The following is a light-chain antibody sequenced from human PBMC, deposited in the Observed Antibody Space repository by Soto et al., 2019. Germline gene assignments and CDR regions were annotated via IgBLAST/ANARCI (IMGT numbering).Light chain of an antibody. J-gene: IGKJ1*01. V-gene: IGKV1-5*01. CDR3: QQYSSYST. CDR2: DAS. CDR1: QSISNW. Sequence: DIQMTQSPSSLSASVGDRVTITCRASQSISNWLAWYQQKPGKAPKLLIYDASTLESGVPSRFSGGGFGTDFTLTISSLQPDDFATYYCQQYSSYSTFGHGTKVEMK.